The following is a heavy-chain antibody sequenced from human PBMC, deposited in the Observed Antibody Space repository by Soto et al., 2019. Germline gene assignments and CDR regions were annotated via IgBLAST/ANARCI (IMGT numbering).Heavy chain of an antibody. CDR3: AAATTWNFHFHY. CDR1: GFTISTHS. D-gene: IGHD1-7*01. V-gene: IGHV3-33*01. Sequence: QVQLVESGGGVVQPGTSLRLSCAASGFTISTHSMHWVRQAPGKGLEWVANIWYDGSNRFYADSVKGRFTISKDNSKNTLYLQMSSLRAEDTAVYYCAAATTWNFHFHYWGQGTQVTVSS. CDR2: IWYDGSNR. J-gene: IGHJ4*02.